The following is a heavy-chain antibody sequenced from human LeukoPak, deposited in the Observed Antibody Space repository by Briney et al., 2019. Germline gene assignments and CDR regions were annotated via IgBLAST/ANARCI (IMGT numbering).Heavy chain of an antibody. V-gene: IGHV4-4*02. CDR1: GGSISSSNW. D-gene: IGHD3-22*01. CDR3: ARASDYYDSSGPPDY. Sequence: SETLSLTCAVSGGSISSSNWWSWVRQPPGKGLEWIGEIYHSGSTNYNPSLRSRVTILVDTSKNQFSLNLRSVTAADTAVYYCARASDYYDSSGPPDYWGQGTLVTVSS. J-gene: IGHJ4*02. CDR2: IYHSGST.